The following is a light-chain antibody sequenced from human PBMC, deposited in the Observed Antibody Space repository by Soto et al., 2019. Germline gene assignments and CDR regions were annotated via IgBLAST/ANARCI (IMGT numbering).Light chain of an antibody. CDR1: SSDVGTYKY. J-gene: IGLJ2*01. Sequence: QSALTQPPSASGSPGQSVTISCTGTSSDVGTYKYVSWYQQHPGQVPKLIIYEVSKRTSGVPDRFSGSKSGNTASLTVSGLKAEDVADYYCSSYAGSNNWVIGGGAKLTVL. V-gene: IGLV2-8*01. CDR3: SSYAGSNNWV. CDR2: EVS.